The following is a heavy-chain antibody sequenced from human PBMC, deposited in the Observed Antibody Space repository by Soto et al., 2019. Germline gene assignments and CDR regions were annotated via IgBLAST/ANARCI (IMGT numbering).Heavy chain of an antibody. V-gene: IGHV1-69*01. Sequence: QVQLVQSGAEVKKPGSSVKVSCKASGGTFSSYAISWVRQAPGQGLEWMGGIIPIFGTANYAKKFQGRVTITADESTSTAYMELSSLRSEDTVVYYCAREEPRQQWLVPNDAFDIWGQGTMVTVSS. CDR1: GGTFSSYA. D-gene: IGHD6-19*01. CDR2: IIPIFGTA. J-gene: IGHJ3*02. CDR3: AREEPRQQWLVPNDAFDI.